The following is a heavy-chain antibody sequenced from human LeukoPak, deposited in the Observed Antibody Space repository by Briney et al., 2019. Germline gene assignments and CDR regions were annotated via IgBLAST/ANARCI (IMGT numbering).Heavy chain of an antibody. J-gene: IGHJ4*02. CDR3: AKEVGGGRFDY. D-gene: IGHD3-16*01. CDR1: GFTVSSNY. V-gene: IGHV3-53*01. Sequence: GGSLRLSCAASGFTVSSNYMNWVRQAPGKGLEWVSVIYSGGSTYYADSVKGRFTISRDNSKNTLYLQMNSLRAEDTAVYYCAKEVGGGRFDYWGQGTLVTVSS. CDR2: IYSGGST.